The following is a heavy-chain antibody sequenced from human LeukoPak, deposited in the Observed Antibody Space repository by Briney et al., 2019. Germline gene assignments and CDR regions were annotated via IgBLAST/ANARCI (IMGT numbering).Heavy chain of an antibody. Sequence: GGSLRLSCAASGFTFSNYWMSWVRQAPGKGLDWVANINQDGSEKYYVHSVRGRFTISRDNAKNSVHLQMNNLRADDTAVYYCARDFSSWLYYYYGMDVWGQGTTVTVSS. J-gene: IGHJ6*02. CDR2: INQDGSEK. V-gene: IGHV3-7*03. D-gene: IGHD6-13*01. CDR3: ARDFSSWLYYYYGMDV. CDR1: GFTFSNYW.